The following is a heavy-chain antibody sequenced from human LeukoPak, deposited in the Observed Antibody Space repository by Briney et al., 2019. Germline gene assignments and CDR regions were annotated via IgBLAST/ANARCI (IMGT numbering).Heavy chain of an antibody. V-gene: IGHV4-34*01. CDR1: GFTFSSYA. J-gene: IGHJ4*02. CDR3: ARGYSGYDLEDY. Sequence: GSLRLSCAASGFTFSSYAMSWVRQPPGKGLEWIGEINHSGSTNYNPSLKSRVTISVDTSKNQFSLKLSSVTAADTAVYYCARGYSGYDLEDYWGQGTLVTVSS. D-gene: IGHD5-12*01. CDR2: INHSGST.